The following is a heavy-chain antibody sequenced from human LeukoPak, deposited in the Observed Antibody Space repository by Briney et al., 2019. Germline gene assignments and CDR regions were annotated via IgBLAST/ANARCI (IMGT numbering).Heavy chain of an antibody. CDR1: GGSISSSSYY. CDR3: ARHEDSSSWYRDAFDI. D-gene: IGHD6-13*01. Sequence: SETLSLTCTVTGGSISSSSYYWGWIRQPPGKGLEWIGSIYYSGSTYYNPSLKSRVTISVDTSKNQFSLKLSSVTAADTAMYYCARHEDSSSWYRDAFDIWGQGTMVTVSS. CDR2: IYYSGST. V-gene: IGHV4-39*01. J-gene: IGHJ3*02.